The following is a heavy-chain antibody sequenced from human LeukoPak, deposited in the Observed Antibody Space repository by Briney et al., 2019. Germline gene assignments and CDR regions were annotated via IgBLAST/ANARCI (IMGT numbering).Heavy chain of an antibody. Sequence: PSETLSLTCTVSGGSISSYFWSWIRQPAGKGLEWIWRIYTSGSTNYNPSLKSRVTMSVDTSKNQFSLKLSPVTAADTAVYYCARDRQQLVPWYYYYMDVWGKGTTVTVSS. CDR3: ARDRQQLVPWYYYYMDV. J-gene: IGHJ6*03. D-gene: IGHD6-13*01. V-gene: IGHV4-4*07. CDR2: IYTSGST. CDR1: GGSISSYF.